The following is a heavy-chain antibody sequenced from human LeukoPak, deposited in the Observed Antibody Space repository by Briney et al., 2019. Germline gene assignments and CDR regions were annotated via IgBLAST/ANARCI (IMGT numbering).Heavy chain of an antibody. V-gene: IGHV1-2*02. Sequence: GAAVKVSCKASGYTFTSYGISWVRQAPGQGLEWMGWINIKRGGTKYAQKFQGTVTMTRDTSISTAYMDLSSLRSDDTAVYYCARTSVDDYNWGMMGDAFDIWGQGTMVAVSS. CDR1: GYTFTSYG. CDR3: ARTSVDDYNWGMMGDAFDI. CDR2: INIKRGGT. D-gene: IGHD5-24*01. J-gene: IGHJ3*02.